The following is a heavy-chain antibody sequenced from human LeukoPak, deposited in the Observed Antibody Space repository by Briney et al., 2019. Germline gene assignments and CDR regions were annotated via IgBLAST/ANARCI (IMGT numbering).Heavy chain of an antibody. CDR1: GFTFSSYA. CDR3: AKGLLGRPDFDY. V-gene: IGHV3-23*01. J-gene: IGHJ4*02. D-gene: IGHD1-1*01. Sequence: GGSLRHSCAASGFTFSSYAMSWVRQAPGKGLEWVSAISGSGGSTYYADSVKGRFTISRDNSKNTLYLQMNSLRAEDTAVYYCAKGLLGRPDFDYWGQGTLVTVSS. CDR2: ISGSGGST.